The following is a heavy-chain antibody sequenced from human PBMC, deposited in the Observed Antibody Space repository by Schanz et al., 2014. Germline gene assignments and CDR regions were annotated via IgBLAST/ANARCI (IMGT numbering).Heavy chain of an antibody. V-gene: IGHV3-66*01. CDR1: GFTVSNNY. J-gene: IGHJ3*01. CDR2: IYSDGST. CDR3: ARDEGRDGYNLAFDV. Sequence: EVQLVESGGGLVQPGGSLRLSCAASGFTVSNNYMSWVRQAPGKGLECVSIIYSDGSTYYVDSVKGRFIISRDSSKNTLFLQMNSLRADDTAVYFCARDEGRDGYNLAFDVWGQGTLVTVSS. D-gene: IGHD5-12*01.